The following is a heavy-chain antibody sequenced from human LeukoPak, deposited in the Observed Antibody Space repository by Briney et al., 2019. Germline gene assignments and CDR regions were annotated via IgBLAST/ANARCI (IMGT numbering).Heavy chain of an antibody. D-gene: IGHD3-10*01. Sequence: PGRSLRLSCAASGFTFSSYAMHWVRQAPGKGLEWVAVISYDGSNKYYADSVKGRFTISRDNSKNTLCLQMNSLRAEDTAVYYCAREGRYYDSTNDAFDIWGQGTMITVSS. CDR2: ISYDGSNK. V-gene: IGHV3-30*04. CDR1: GFTFSSYA. CDR3: AREGRYYDSTNDAFDI. J-gene: IGHJ3*02.